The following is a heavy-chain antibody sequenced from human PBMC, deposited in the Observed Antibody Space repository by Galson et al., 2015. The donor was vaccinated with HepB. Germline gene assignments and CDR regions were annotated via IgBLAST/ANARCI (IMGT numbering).Heavy chain of an antibody. D-gene: IGHD6-13*01. CDR1: GFTFSNSA. Sequence: SLRLSCAASGFTFSNSAMTWVRQAPGKGLEWVAFIRYDGSNKYYADSVKGRFTISRDNSKNTLYLQMNSLRAEDTAVYYCAKVSGSSWYLFNYYYYGMDVWGQGTTVTVSS. CDR3: AKVSGSSWYLFNYYYYGMDV. CDR2: IRYDGSNK. J-gene: IGHJ6*02. V-gene: IGHV3-30*02.